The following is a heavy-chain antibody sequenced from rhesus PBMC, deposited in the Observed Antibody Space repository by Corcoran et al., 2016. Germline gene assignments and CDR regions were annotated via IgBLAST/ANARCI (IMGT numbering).Heavy chain of an antibody. CDR3: ARDSLGGFDY. Sequence: QVQLQESGPGLGKPSETRSLTCAVSGCSVSRSNWWSWDSQPPGKGLEWIGYISGSSGSTYYNPSLKSRVTISTDTSKNPFSLKLSSVTAADTAVYYCARDSLGGFDYWGPGVLVTVSS. CDR2: ISGSSGST. D-gene: IGHD3-34*01. V-gene: IGHV4-65*01. CDR1: GCSVSRSNW. J-gene: IGHJ4*01.